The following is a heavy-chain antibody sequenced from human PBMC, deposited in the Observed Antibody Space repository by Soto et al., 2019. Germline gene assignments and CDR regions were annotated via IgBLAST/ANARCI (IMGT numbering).Heavy chain of an antibody. CDR3: AKDQGSSWYEIDY. J-gene: IGHJ4*02. Sequence: PGGSLRLSCAASGFTFSNYAVTWVRQAQGKGLEWVSTISGSGGSTYYADSVKGRFTISRDNSKNTLYLQMNSLRAEDTAVYYCAKDQGSSWYEIDYWGQGTLVTVSS. CDR1: GFTFSNYA. CDR2: ISGSGGST. D-gene: IGHD6-13*01. V-gene: IGHV3-23*01.